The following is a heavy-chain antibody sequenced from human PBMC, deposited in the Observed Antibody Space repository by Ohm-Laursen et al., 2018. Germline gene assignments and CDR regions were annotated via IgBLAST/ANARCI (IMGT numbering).Heavy chain of an antibody. V-gene: IGHV3-30*18. CDR1: GFTFSSYG. CDR2: ISYDGSNK. J-gene: IGHJ4*02. D-gene: IGHD3-10*01. Sequence: SLRLSCAATGFTFSSYGMHWVRQAPGKGLEWVAVISYDGSNKYYADSVKGRFTISRDNSKSTLYLQMNSLRAEDTATYYCAKAKDSGSAYEYWGQGTLVTVSS. CDR3: AKAKDSGSAYEY.